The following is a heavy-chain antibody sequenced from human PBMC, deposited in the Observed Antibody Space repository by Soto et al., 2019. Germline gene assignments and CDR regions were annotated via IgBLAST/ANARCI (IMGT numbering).Heavy chain of an antibody. D-gene: IGHD3-16*01. J-gene: IGHJ6*02. CDR3: ARLDFWEEPYYYYGMDV. Sequence: ASVKVSCKASGYTFTSYGISWVRQAPGQGLEWMGWISAYNGNTNYAQKLQGRVTMTTDTSTSTAYMELRSLRSDDTAVYYCARLDFWEEPYYYYGMDVWRQGTTVTVSS. CDR1: GYTFTSYG. V-gene: IGHV1-18*04. CDR2: ISAYNGNT.